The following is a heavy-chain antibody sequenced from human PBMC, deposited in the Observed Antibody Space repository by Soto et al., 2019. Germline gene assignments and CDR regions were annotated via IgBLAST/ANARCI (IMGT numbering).Heavy chain of an antibody. CDR2: IYFSGST. CDR1: GGSIGGYY. J-gene: IGHJ4*02. V-gene: IGHV4-59*01. CDR3: ARQEAVAGTPFDS. Sequence: QVHLQESGPGLVKPSETLSLTCTVSGGSIGGYYWSWIRQPPGKGLEWLGYIYFSGSTHYNPSLKTRLTISVDTSKKQFSLNLRSVTAADTAVYYCARQEAVAGTPFDSWGQGTLVSVSS. D-gene: IGHD6-19*01.